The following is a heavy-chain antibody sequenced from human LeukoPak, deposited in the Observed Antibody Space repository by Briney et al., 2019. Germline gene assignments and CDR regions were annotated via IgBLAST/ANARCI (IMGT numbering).Heavy chain of an antibody. CDR1: GFTFGDYA. CDR3: TRGLQDDY. V-gene: IGHV3-49*04. Sequence: GGSLRLSCTASGFTFGDYAMSWVRQAPGKGLEWVGFIRSKAYGGTTEYAASVKGGFTISRYDSKSIAYLQMNSLKTEDTAVYCCTRGLQDDYWGQGTLVTVSS. CDR2: IRSKAYGGTT. D-gene: IGHD5-18*01. J-gene: IGHJ4*02.